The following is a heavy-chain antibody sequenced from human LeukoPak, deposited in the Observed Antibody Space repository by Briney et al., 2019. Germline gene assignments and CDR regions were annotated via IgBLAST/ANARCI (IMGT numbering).Heavy chain of an antibody. D-gene: IGHD1-7*01. CDR1: GGSISSGGYY. J-gene: IGHJ5*02. CDR3: ARDFHLTGATSRWFDP. V-gene: IGHV4-31*03. CDR2: IYYSGST. Sequence: SQTLSLTCTVSGGSISSGGYYWSWIRQHPGKGLESIGYIYYSGSTYYNPSLKSRVTLSVDTSKNQFSLKLTSVTAADTAVYYCARDFHLTGATSRWFDPWGQGALVTVSS.